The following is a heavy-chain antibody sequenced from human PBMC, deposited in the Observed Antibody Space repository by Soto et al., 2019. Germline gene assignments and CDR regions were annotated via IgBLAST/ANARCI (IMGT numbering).Heavy chain of an antibody. CDR2: ISGSGGST. CDR1: GFTFTSYA. J-gene: IGHJ3*02. CDR3: AKDLRATTSRGVFDI. V-gene: IGHV3-23*01. D-gene: IGHD5-12*01. Sequence: GGALRISCAASGFTFTSYAMGWVRQSPGKGLEWVSGISGSGGSTYYADSVKGRFTISRDKSKNTLYVQMNSLRDEDTAVYYCAKDLRATTSRGVFDIWGQGTMVTVSS.